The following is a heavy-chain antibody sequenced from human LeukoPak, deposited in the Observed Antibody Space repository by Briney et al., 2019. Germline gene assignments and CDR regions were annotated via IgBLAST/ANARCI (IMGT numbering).Heavy chain of an antibody. D-gene: IGHD2-15*01. J-gene: IGHJ4*02. Sequence: ASVKVSCKASGYTFTGYYMHWVRQAPGQGLEWMGRINPNSGGTNYAQKFQGRVTMTRDTSISTAYMELSRLRSDDTAVYYCARGAYCSGGICLQPTRYDYWGQGTLVTVSS. CDR1: GYTFTGYY. CDR2: INPNSGGT. CDR3: ARGAYCSGGICLQPTRYDY. V-gene: IGHV1-2*06.